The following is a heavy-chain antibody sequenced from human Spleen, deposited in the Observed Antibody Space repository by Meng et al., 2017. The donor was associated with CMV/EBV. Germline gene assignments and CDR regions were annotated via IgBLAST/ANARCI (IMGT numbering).Heavy chain of an antibody. Sequence: FTSYWIGWVRQMPGKGLEWMGIIYPFDSDTRYSPSFQGQVTISADKSINPAYLQWSSLKASDTAMYYCARLIEFFNPPPATNRYFDHWGQGTQVTVSS. CDR3: ARLIEFFNPPPATNRYFDH. D-gene: IGHD3-16*02. J-gene: IGHJ4*02. CDR1: FTSYW. CDR2: IYPFDSDT. V-gene: IGHV5-51*01.